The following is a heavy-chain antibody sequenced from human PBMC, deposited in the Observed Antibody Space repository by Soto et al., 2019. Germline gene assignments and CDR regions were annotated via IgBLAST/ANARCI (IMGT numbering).Heavy chain of an antibody. J-gene: IGHJ6*02. Sequence: GESLRISCKGSGYSFTSYWISWVRQMPGKDLEWMGRIDPSDSYTNYSPSFQGHVTISADKSISTAYLQWSSLKASDTAMYYCARHLLTTVTTYYYGMDVWGQGTTVTVSS. CDR1: GYSFTSYW. V-gene: IGHV5-10-1*01. CDR2: IDPSDSYT. CDR3: ARHLLTTVTTYYYGMDV. D-gene: IGHD4-17*01.